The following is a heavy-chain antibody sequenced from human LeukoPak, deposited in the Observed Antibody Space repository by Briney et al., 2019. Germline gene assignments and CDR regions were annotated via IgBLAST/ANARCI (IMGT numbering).Heavy chain of an antibody. D-gene: IGHD2-15*01. CDR1: GYTFTGYY. V-gene: IGHV1-46*01. Sequence: ASVKVSCKASGYTFTGYYMHWVRQAPGQGLEWMGIINPSGGSTSYAQKFQGRVTMTRDTSTSTVYMELSSLRSEDTAVYYCARDLSLRGVVVVAATYYYYGMDVWGQGTTVTVSS. J-gene: IGHJ6*02. CDR3: ARDLSLRGVVVVAATYYYYGMDV. CDR2: INPSGGST.